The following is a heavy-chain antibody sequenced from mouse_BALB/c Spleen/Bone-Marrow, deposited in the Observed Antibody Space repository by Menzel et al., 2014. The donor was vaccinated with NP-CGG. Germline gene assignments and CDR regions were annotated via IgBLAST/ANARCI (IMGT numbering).Heavy chain of an antibody. V-gene: IGHV5-6-3*01. CDR1: GFTFSSYG. Sequence: EVKVVDSGGGLVQPGGSLKLSCAASGFTFSSYGMSRVRQTPDKRLELVATINSNGGRTYYPDSVMGRFTISRDNAKXTLYLQMSSLKSEDTAMYYCARDSLLRSLYAMDYWGQGTSVTVSS. D-gene: IGHD1-2*01. CDR2: INSNGGRT. CDR3: ARDSLLRSLYAMDY. J-gene: IGHJ4*01.